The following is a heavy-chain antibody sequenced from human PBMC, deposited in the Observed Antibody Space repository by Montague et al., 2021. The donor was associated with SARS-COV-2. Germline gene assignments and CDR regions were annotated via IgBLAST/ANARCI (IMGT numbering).Heavy chain of an antibody. D-gene: IGHD6-13*01. V-gene: IGHV3-23*01. CDR2: ITGSGGST. CDR3: ARVSSSWYMNPSYYFDY. Sequence: SLRLSCAASGFTFRSYGMSWVRQAPGKGLEWVSGITGSGGSTYYADSVKGRFTISRDNAKNSLYLQMNSLRAEDTAVYYCARVSSSWYMNPSYYFDYWGQGTLVTVSS. CDR1: GFTFRSYG. J-gene: IGHJ4*02.